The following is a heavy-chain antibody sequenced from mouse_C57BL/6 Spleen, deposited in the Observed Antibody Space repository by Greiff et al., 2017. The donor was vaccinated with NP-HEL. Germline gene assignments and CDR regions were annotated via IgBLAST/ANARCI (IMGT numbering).Heavy chain of an antibody. CDR3: AQGEGNYAWFAY. CDR2: ISGGSSTI. Sequence: EVKLMESGGGLVKPGGSLKLSCAASGFTFSDYGMHWVRQAPEKGLEWVAYISGGSSTIYYADTVKGRFTISRDNAKNTLFLQMTSLRSEDTAMYYCAQGEGNYAWFAYWGQGTLVTVSA. D-gene: IGHD2-1*01. V-gene: IGHV5-17*01. J-gene: IGHJ3*01. CDR1: GFTFSDYG.